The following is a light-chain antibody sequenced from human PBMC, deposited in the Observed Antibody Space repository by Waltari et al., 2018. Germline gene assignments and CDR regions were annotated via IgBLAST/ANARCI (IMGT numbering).Light chain of an antibody. J-gene: IGLJ2*01. CDR3: ATWDDRLTAV. CDR1: NPNGGANS. V-gene: IGLV1-47*01. CDR2: GNN. Sequence: QSILTQPPSASGTPGRTVTISCSGSNPNGGANSGCWYQQLPGTAPNLLIFGNNQRPSGVPDRFSGSKSSTSASLAIRGLRSEDEADYYCATWDDRLTAVFGGGTKLTVL.